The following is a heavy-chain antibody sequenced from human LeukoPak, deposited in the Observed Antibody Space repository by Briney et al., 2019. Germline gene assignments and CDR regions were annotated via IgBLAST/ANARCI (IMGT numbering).Heavy chain of an antibody. J-gene: IGHJ4*02. CDR3: ARVGYDILTGHPTPFDY. V-gene: IGHV3-30*03. CDR2: ISYDGSNK. Sequence: AGGSLRLSCAASGLTFSSYGMHWVRQAPGKGLEWVAVISYDGSNKYYADSVKGRFTISRDNAKNTLYLQMNSLRAEDTAVYYCARVGYDILTGHPTPFDYWGQGTLVTVSS. CDR1: GLTFSSYG. D-gene: IGHD3-9*01.